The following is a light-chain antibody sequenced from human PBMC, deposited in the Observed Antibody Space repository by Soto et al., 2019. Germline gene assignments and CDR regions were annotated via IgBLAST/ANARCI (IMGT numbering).Light chain of an antibody. Sequence: EIMLTQSPGTLSLSPGERATLSCRASQSVSRSYLAWYQQKPGQAPRLLIYGASSRATGIPDRFSGSGSGTDFTLTISRLEPEDFAVYYCQQYGSSPPITFGQGTRLEIK. CDR2: GAS. CDR1: QSVSRSY. CDR3: QQYGSSPPIT. J-gene: IGKJ5*01. V-gene: IGKV3-20*01.